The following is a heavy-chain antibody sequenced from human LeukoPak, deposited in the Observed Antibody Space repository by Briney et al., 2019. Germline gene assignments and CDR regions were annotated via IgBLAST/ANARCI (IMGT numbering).Heavy chain of an antibody. CDR2: IYSSGST. CDR1: GGSISGYY. V-gene: IGHV4-4*07. J-gene: IGHJ6*02. D-gene: IGHD5/OR15-5a*01. Sequence: SETLSLTCTVSGGSISGYYWSWIRQSAGKGLEWIGRIYSSGSTNYNPSLKSRATMSVDTSKNHFSLNLSSVTAADTAVYYCARGDSTNQDGDYYGLDVWGQGTTVTFSS. CDR3: ARGDSTNQDGDYYGLDV.